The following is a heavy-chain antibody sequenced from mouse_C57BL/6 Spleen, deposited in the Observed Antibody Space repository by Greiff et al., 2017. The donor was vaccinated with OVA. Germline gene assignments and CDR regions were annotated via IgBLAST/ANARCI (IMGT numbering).Heavy chain of an antibody. J-gene: IGHJ2*01. D-gene: IGHD2-4*01. CDR3: ARGDYDGGVDY. Sequence: EVKVEESGPGLVKPSQSLSLTCSVTGYSITSGYYWNWIRQFPGNKLEWMGYISYDGSNNYNPSLKNRISITRDTSKNQFFLKLNSVTTEDTATYYCARGDYDGGVDYWGQGTTLTVSS. V-gene: IGHV3-6*01. CDR1: GYSITSGYY. CDR2: ISYDGSN.